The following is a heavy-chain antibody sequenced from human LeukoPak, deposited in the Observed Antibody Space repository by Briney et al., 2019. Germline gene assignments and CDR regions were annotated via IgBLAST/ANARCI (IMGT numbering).Heavy chain of an antibody. CDR1: GFTFSSYE. V-gene: IGHV3-48*03. CDR3: ARGNWAEDGYFDY. D-gene: IGHD7-27*01. Sequence: GGSLRLSCAASGFTFSSYEMNRVRQAPGKGLEWVSYISSSGSTIYYADSVKGRFTISRDNAKNSLCLQMNSLRVEDTAVYYCARGNWAEDGYFDYWGPGTLVTVSS. J-gene: IGHJ4*02. CDR2: ISSSGSTI.